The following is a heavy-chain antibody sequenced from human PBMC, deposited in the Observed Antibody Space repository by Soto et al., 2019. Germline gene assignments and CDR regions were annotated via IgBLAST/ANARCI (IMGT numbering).Heavy chain of an antibody. D-gene: IGHD3-10*01. Sequence: PGGSMRLSCTASGLNFSYYNMNWVRQAPGKGLEWVSSISSSSSYIYYADSVKGRFTISRDNAKNSLYLQMNSLRAEDTAVYYCARGGSGSYYSLYWGQGTLVTVSS. CDR2: ISSSSSYI. CDR1: GLNFSYYN. CDR3: ARGGSGSYYSLY. J-gene: IGHJ4*02. V-gene: IGHV3-21*01.